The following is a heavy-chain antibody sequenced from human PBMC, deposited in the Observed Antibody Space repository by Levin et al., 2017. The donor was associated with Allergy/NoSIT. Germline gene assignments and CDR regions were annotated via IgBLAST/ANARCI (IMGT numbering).Heavy chain of an antibody. J-gene: IGHJ3*01. CDR1: GYIFTGNY. CDR3: SRERAASSGGSCFTSAVALGL. CDR2: INPHSGDT. D-gene: IGHD2-15*01. V-gene: IGHV1-2*06. Sequence: ASVKVSCKTSGYIFTGNYIHWVRQAPGQGLEWMGRINPHSGDTDYAQKFQGRVTLTRDTSITTAYMELSGLRPVDTAVYFCSRERAASSGGSCFTSAVALGLWGQGKMVTVSS.